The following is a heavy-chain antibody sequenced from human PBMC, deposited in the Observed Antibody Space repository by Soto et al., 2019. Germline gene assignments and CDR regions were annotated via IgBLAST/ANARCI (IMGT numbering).Heavy chain of an antibody. Sequence: QLQLQESGSGLVKPSQTLSLTCAVSGGSISSGDFSWNWIRQPPGKGLEYIGYIYYGGSTYYNPSLQSRVTMSVDRSRNQFSLKLNSVTAAVTAVYYCARVRREYDNSGPVDYWGQGTLVTVSS. CDR3: ARVRREYDNSGPVDY. V-gene: IGHV4-30-2*01. CDR2: IYYGGST. D-gene: IGHD3-22*01. CDR1: GGSISSGDFS. J-gene: IGHJ4*02.